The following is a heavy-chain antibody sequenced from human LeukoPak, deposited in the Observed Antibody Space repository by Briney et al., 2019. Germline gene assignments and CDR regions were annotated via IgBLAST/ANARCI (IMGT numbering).Heavy chain of an antibody. CDR2: IRYDGSNK. V-gene: IGHV3-30*02. J-gene: IGHJ4*02. Sequence: GGSLRLSCAASGFTFSSYGMHWVRQAPGKGLEWVAFIRYDGSNKYYADSVKGRFTISRDNSKNTLFLQMNSLRAEDTAVYYCAKRAYCTSTICYGFDYWGQGTLVTVSS. CDR1: GFTFSSYG. D-gene: IGHD2-2*01. CDR3: AKRAYCTSTICYGFDY.